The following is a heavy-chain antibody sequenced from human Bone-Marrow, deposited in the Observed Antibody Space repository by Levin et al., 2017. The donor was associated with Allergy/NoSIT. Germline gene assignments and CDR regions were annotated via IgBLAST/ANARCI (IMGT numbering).Heavy chain of an antibody. D-gene: IGHD5-12*01. CDR1: GFTFSSYW. V-gene: IGHV3-7*01. J-gene: IGHJ6*02. CDR2: IKQDGSEK. Sequence: GESLKISCAASGFTFSSYWMSWVRQAPGKGLEWVANIKQDGSEKYYVDSVKGRFTISRDNAKNSLYLQMNSLRAEDTAVYYCARRLPGGYDSGEYYYGMDVWGQGTTVTVSS. CDR3: ARRLPGGYDSGEYYYGMDV.